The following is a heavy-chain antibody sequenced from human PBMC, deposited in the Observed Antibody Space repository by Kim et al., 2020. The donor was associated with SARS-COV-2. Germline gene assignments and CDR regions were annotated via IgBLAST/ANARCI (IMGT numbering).Heavy chain of an antibody. V-gene: IGHV4-39*01. D-gene: IGHD3-22*01. Sequence: LKSRVTISVDTSKNQFSLKLSSVTAADTAVYYCASPYYYDSSGSNDAFDIWGQGTMVTVSS. CDR3: ASPYYYDSSGSNDAFDI. J-gene: IGHJ3*02.